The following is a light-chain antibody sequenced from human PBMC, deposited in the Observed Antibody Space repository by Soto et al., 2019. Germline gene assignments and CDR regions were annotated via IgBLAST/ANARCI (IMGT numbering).Light chain of an antibody. Sequence: EIVMTQSPATLYVSPGERATLSCRASQSVSSNVAWYQQKPGQAPRLLIYGASTRATGIPARFSGSGSGTEFTLTISSLQSEDFAVYYCQQYNNWLYTFGQGTKLEIK. CDR1: QSVSSN. CDR2: GAS. J-gene: IGKJ2*01. CDR3: QQYNNWLYT. V-gene: IGKV3-15*01.